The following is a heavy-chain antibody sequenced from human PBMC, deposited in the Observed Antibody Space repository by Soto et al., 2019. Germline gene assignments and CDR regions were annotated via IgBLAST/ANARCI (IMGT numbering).Heavy chain of an antibody. CDR3: ARRAWDSYYAIDV. J-gene: IGHJ6*02. CDR2: ISYDGSDK. D-gene: IGHD3-22*01. CDR1: GFKYTDFA. V-gene: IGHV3-30*09. Sequence: VQLVESGGGEVQPGRSLRLSCAASGFKYTDFALHWVRQAPGKGLEWVAIISYDGSDKYYADSVKGRFVISRDNPKNTLYLEMNSLRPEDTAVYFCARRAWDSYYAIDVCGQGTTVTVFS.